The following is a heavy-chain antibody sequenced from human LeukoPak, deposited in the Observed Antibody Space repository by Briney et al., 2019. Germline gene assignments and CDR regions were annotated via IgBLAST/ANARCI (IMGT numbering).Heavy chain of an antibody. Sequence: GGFLRLSCATSGFRFSSYWMSWVRQAPGKGLEWVAYIKTDGSQRLYVDSVDGRFIISRDNANNSLYLQMNNLRGEDTAVYYCASVFFASAAYWGQGTQVTVSS. CDR3: ASVFFASAAY. CDR2: IKTDGSQR. CDR1: GFRFSSYW. V-gene: IGHV3-7*01. D-gene: IGHD2-15*01. J-gene: IGHJ4*02.